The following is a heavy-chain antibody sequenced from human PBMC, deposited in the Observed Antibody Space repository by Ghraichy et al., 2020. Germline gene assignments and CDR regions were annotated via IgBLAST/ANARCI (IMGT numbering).Heavy chain of an antibody. CDR1: GGSFSGYY. D-gene: IGHD3-16*02. V-gene: IGHV4-34*01. J-gene: IGHJ5*02. CDR2: INHSGST. CDR3: ARDNSYDYIWGSYRYPSWFDP. Sequence: SEPLSLTCAVYGGSFSGYYWSWIRQPPGKGLEWIGEINHSGSTNYNPSLKSRVTISVDTSKNQFSLKLSSVTAADTAVYYCARDNSYDYIWGSYRYPSWFDPWGQGTLVTVSS.